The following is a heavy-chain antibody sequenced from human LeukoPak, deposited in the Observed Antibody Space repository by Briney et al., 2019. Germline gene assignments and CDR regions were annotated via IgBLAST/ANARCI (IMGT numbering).Heavy chain of an antibody. CDR1: GYTFTSYD. Sequence: ATVKVSCKASGYTFTSYDINWVRQATGQGLEWMGWMNPNSGNTGYAQKFQDRVTMTRNTSISTAYMELSSLRSEDTAVYYCARDFFNCYDKGTWGQGTLVTVSS. V-gene: IGHV1-8*02. CDR2: MNPNSGNT. D-gene: IGHD3-22*01. J-gene: IGHJ5*02. CDR3: ARDFFNCYDKGT.